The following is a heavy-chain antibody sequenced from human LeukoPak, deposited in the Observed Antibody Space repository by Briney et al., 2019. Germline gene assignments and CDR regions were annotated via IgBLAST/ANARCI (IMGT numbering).Heavy chain of an antibody. V-gene: IGHV4-39*01. CDR3: ASLLSYYYDSSGQANAFDI. D-gene: IGHD3-22*01. CDR1: GGSISSSSYY. CDR2: IYYSGST. J-gene: IGHJ3*02. Sequence: PSETLSLTCTVSGGSISSSSYYWGWIRQPPGKGLEWIGSIYYSGSTYYNPSLKSRVTISVDTSKNQFSLKLSSVTAADTAVNYCASLLSYYYDSSGQANAFDIWGQGTMVTVSS.